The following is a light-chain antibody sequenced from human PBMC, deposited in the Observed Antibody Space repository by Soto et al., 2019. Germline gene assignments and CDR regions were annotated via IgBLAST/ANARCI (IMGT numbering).Light chain of an antibody. J-gene: IGKJ3*01. CDR3: HQYNDWPPFT. V-gene: IGKV3-15*01. CDR2: GAS. CDR1: QSVNSN. Sequence: EILMTQSPATLSVSPGERATLSCRASQSVNSNLAWYQQKPGQAPRLLIYGASTRATGIPARFSGGGSGTEFTLNISSLQSEDFAVYYCHQYNDWPPFTFGPGTKVDIK.